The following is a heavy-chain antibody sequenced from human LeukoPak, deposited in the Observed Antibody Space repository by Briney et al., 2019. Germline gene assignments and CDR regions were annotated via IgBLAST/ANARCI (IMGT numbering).Heavy chain of an antibody. CDR2: IYYSGST. Sequence: PSETLSLTCTVSGDSFGSNNYYYWGWIRQPPGKGLEWIGSIYYSGSTYYNPSLKSRVTISVDTSKSQFSLNLSSVTAADTAVYYCARESPPLDCSSTSCYTYYYYYMDVWGKGTTVTVSS. CDR1: GDSFGSNNYYY. J-gene: IGHJ6*03. D-gene: IGHD2-2*02. V-gene: IGHV4-39*07. CDR3: ARESPPLDCSSTSCYTYYYYYMDV.